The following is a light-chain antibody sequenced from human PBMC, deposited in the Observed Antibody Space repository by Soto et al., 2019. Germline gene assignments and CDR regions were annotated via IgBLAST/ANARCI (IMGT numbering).Light chain of an antibody. V-gene: IGKV3-15*01. CDR2: GTS. CDR1: QSVRGN. J-gene: IGKJ5*01. CDR3: QQYNNWPFIT. Sequence: EIVLTQSPGTLSLSPGGRSTLSCRASQSVRGNLAWYQQRPDQSPRLLIYGTSSRATGIPARFSGSGSGTEFTLSIRSLQSEDFAVYYCQQYNNWPFITFGQGTRREIK.